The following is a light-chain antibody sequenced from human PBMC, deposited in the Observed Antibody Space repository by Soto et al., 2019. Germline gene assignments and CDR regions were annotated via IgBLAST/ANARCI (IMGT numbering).Light chain of an antibody. V-gene: IGLV1-40*01. Sequence: QAVVTQPPSVSGAPGQRVTISCTGSSSNIGAGYDVHWYQHLPGTAPKLLIYIDRNRPSGVPDRFSGSKSGTSASLAITGLQPGDEADYYCQSYDSSLSGWVFGGGTKVTVL. CDR1: SSNIGAGYD. CDR2: IDR. CDR3: QSYDSSLSGWV. J-gene: IGLJ3*02.